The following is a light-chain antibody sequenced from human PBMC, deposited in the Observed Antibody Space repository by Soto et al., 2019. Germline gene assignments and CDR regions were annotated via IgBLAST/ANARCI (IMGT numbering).Light chain of an antibody. CDR3: QQGYSRPRT. J-gene: IGKJ1*01. CDR2: TTS. CDR1: QSIRSS. V-gene: IGKV1-39*01. Sequence: DIQMTQSPSSLSAYVGDRVTITCRASQSIRSSLNWYQQKPGKAPNLLIYTTSNLESGVPSRFSGSGSGTDFTLNISRLQPEDFATYLCQQGYSRPRTFGQGTKVDIK.